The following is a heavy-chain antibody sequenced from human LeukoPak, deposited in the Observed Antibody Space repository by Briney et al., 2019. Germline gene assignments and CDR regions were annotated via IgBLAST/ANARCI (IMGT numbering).Heavy chain of an antibody. V-gene: IGHV4-39*01. D-gene: IGHD6-19*01. J-gene: IGHJ4*02. CDR2: IYYGGTT. Sequence: PSETLSLTCTVSGGSIGSDYSWGWIRQPPGKGLEWIGNIYYGGTTYYNPSLKSRVTISVDTSKNQFSLKLSSVTASDTSIYYCSSTRLGYSGGWHWGQGTLVTVSS. CDR3: SSTRLGYSGGWH. CDR1: GGSIGSDYS.